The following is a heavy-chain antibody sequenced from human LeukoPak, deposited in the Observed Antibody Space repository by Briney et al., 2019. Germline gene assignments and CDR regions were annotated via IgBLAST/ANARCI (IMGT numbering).Heavy chain of an antibody. J-gene: IGHJ4*02. CDR1: GFTFTSYA. V-gene: IGHV3-23*01. Sequence: GESLRLSCAASGFTFTSYAMSWVRHAQGPGLEWVSLISGSGGSTYYADSVKGRLTISRDNSKNTLYLQMNSLRAEDTAVYYCAKCGVVNGCHDTLFDYWGQGTLVTVSS. CDR3: AKCGVVNGCHDTLFDY. D-gene: IGHD3-16*01. CDR2: ISGSGGST.